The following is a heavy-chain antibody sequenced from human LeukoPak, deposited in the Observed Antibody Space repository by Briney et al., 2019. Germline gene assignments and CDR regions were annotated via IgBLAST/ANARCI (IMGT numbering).Heavy chain of an antibody. D-gene: IGHD4-11*01. CDR1: GYSISSGYY. CDR3: AREDDYNAWNEYSSRDY. V-gene: IGHV4-38-2*02. CDR2: IYYSGAT. Sequence: PSETLSLTCTVSGYSISSGYYWGCVRPAPGKGREWIASIYYSGATSYKTSLKSRLTISLDASHNQFSLKLRSVTAADTAVYYCAREDDYNAWNEYSSRDYWGQGLLVTVSS. J-gene: IGHJ4*02.